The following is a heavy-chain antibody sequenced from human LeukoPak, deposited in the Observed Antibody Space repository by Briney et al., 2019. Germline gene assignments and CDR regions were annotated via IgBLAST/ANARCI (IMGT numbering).Heavy chain of an antibody. CDR1: GGTFSSYA. Sequence: GASVKVSCKASGGTFSSYAISWVRQAPGQGLEWMGRIIPIFGIANYAQNFQGRVTITADKSTSTAYMELSSLRSEDTAVYYCARDPSYQVATEFDYWGQGTLVTVSS. J-gene: IGHJ4*02. CDR2: IIPIFGIA. CDR3: ARDPSYQVATEFDY. V-gene: IGHV1-69*04. D-gene: IGHD5-12*01.